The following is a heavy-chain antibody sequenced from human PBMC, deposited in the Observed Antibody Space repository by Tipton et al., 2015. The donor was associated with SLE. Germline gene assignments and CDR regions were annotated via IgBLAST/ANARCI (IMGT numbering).Heavy chain of an antibody. J-gene: IGHJ4*02. Sequence: SLRLSCAASGFTFKNYWMHWVRQAPGKGLEWVAVISYDGTIQYYADSVKGRFTISRDNSKKTLDLHMNNLRAEDTAVYYCARDDTAMVRPTFDYWGQGTLVTVSS. CDR1: GFTFKNYW. D-gene: IGHD5-18*01. CDR2: ISYDGTIQ. V-gene: IGHV3-30*03. CDR3: ARDDTAMVRPTFDY.